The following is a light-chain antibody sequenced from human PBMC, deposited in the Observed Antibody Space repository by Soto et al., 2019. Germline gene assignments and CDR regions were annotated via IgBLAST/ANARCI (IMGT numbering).Light chain of an antibody. V-gene: IGKV3-20*01. Sequence: EIVLTQSPGTLSLFPGERATLSCRASQSLITRYLAWYQQKPGQAPRLLIYAASSRATGIPDRFSGSGSGTDFTLTIIRLEPEDFAVYSCQQYGTSPTFGQGTRLEIK. CDR2: AAS. CDR3: QQYGTSPT. CDR1: QSLITRY. J-gene: IGKJ5*01.